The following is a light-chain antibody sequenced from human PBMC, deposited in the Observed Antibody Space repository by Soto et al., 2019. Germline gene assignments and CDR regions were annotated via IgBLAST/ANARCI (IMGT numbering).Light chain of an antibody. CDR1: QSVSSSS. J-gene: IGKJ2*01. CDR3: QQYGSSPYT. CDR2: GAS. V-gene: IGKV3-20*01. Sequence: EIVLTQSPGTLSLSPGERATLSCRASQSVSSSSLAWYQQKPGQAPRLLIYGASSSATGIPDRFSGSGSGTDFTLTSSRLEPEDFALFYCQQYGSSPYTFGQGTKLEIK.